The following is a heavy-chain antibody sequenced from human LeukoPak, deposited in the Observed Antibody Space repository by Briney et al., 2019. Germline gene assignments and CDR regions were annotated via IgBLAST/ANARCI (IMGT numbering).Heavy chain of an antibody. D-gene: IGHD3-3*01. Sequence: SETLSLTCTVSGGSISSSSYYWGWIRQPPGKGLEWIGSIYYSGSTYYNPSLKSRVTISVDTSKNQFSLKLSSVTAADTAVYYCASIRFPLYYYCMDVWGKGTTVTVSS. J-gene: IGHJ6*03. CDR2: IYYSGST. CDR1: GGSISSSSYY. CDR3: ASIRFPLYYYCMDV. V-gene: IGHV4-39*01.